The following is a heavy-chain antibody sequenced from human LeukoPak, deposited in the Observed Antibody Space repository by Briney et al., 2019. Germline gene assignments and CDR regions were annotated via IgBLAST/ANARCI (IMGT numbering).Heavy chain of an antibody. Sequence: GGSLRLSCAASGFTSSAYWMHWVRQAPGKGLVWVSRISTDGSSTAYADSVKGRFTISRDNAKNTLYLQMNSLRAEDTAVYYCATVVPGAPNLLGYWGQGTLVTVSS. V-gene: IGHV3-74*01. J-gene: IGHJ4*02. CDR3: ATVVPGAPNLLGY. D-gene: IGHD2-2*01. CDR1: GFTSSAYW. CDR2: ISTDGSST.